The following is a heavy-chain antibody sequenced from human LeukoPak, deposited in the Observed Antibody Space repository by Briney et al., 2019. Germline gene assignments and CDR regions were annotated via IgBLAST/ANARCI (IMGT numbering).Heavy chain of an antibody. D-gene: IGHD6-13*01. CDR1: YGSITSGGYY. V-gene: IGHV4-31*03. CDR2: ISYRGST. J-gene: IGHJ4*01. CDR3: ARDPRRGSSWYFDY. Sequence: SETLSLTCTVSYGSITSGGYYWSWIRQPPGKGLEWIGYISYRGSTYYNPSLKSRLTISLDTSRNQLSLNLSSVTAADTAVYYCARDPRRGSSWYFDYWGQEPWSPSPQ.